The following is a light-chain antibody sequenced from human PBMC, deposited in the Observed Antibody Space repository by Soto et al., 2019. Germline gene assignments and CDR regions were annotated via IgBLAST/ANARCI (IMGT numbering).Light chain of an antibody. CDR1: QSVRSN. CDR2: GAS. CDR3: QQYNNWPWT. V-gene: IGKV3-15*01. Sequence: EIVMTQSPATLSVSPGERATVPCRASQSVRSNLAWYQQKPGQSPRLLIYGASTRATGISARFSGSGSGTEFTLTISGLQSEDFAVYYCQQYNNWPWTFGQGTKVDI. J-gene: IGKJ1*01.